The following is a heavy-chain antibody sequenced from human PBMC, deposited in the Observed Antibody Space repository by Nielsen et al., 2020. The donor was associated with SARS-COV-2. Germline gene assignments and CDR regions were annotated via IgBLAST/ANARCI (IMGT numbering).Heavy chain of an antibody. J-gene: IGHJ5*02. CDR3: ARDTPIYGSGSYYRYWFDP. CDR1: GYTFTSYS. V-gene: IGHV1-18*04. Sequence: ASVKVSCKASGYTFTSYSMHWVRQAPGQGLEWMGWISAYNGNTNYAQKLQGRVTMTTDTSTSTAYMELRSLRSDDTAVYYCARDTPIYGSGSYYRYWFDPWGQGTLVTVSS. D-gene: IGHD3-10*01. CDR2: ISAYNGNT.